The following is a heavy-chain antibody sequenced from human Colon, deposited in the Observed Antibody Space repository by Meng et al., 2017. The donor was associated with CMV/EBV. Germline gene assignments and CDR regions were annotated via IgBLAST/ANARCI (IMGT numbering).Heavy chain of an antibody. CDR2: ISSTGTT. D-gene: IGHD3-16*01. CDR3: ARFGGGTFDH. Sequence: QVQLQESGPGLVKPSDTLSLTCTVSGGSLNSYYWSWIRQPAGKGLEWIGHISSTGTTRYNPSLKTRVTMSIDTSKKQFSLRLDSLTAADTAVYYCARFGGGTFDHWGQGTLFTVSS. J-gene: IGHJ4*02. CDR1: GGSLNSYY. V-gene: IGHV4-4*07.